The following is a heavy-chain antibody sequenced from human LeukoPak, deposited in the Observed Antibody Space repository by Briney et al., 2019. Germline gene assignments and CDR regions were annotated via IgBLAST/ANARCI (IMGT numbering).Heavy chain of an antibody. CDR2: IGTYSGNT. V-gene: IGHV1-18*01. J-gene: IGHJ4*02. CDR3: VRGISQTTVIPIDY. CDR1: GYTFTSYG. D-gene: IGHD4-11*01. Sequence: ASVKVSCKTSGYTFTSYGINWVRQAPGQGLEWMAWIGTYSGNTYYTQSFQGRVTLTTDTSTSTAYMELRSLRSDDTAVYYCVRGISQTTVIPIDYWGQGTLVTVSS.